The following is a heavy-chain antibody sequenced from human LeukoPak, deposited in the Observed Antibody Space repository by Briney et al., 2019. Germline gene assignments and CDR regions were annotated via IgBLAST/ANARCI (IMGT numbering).Heavy chain of an antibody. J-gene: IGHJ5*02. CDR3: ARGMGVLVPAATWFDP. D-gene: IGHD2-2*01. CDR2: INPNSGGT. CDR1: GYTFIAYY. V-gene: IGHV1-2*02. Sequence: ASVKVSCKASGYTFIAYYMHWVRQAPGQGLEWMGWINPNSGGTNYAQKFQGRVTMTRDTSISTAYMDLCRLRSDDTAVYYCARGMGVLVPAATWFDPWGQGTLVTVSS.